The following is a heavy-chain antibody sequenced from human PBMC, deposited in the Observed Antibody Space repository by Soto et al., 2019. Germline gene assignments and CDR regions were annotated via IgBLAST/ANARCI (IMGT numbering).Heavy chain of an antibody. D-gene: IGHD3-10*01. J-gene: IGHJ4*02. CDR1: GYTFTSYG. Sequence: ASVKVSCKASGYTFTSYGISWVRQAPGQGLEWMGWISAYNGNTNYAQKLQGRVTMTTDTSTSTAYMELRSLRSDDTAVYYCAREPGSYYYGSGSFDYWGQGTLVTVS. CDR3: AREPGSYYYGSGSFDY. CDR2: ISAYNGNT. V-gene: IGHV1-18*01.